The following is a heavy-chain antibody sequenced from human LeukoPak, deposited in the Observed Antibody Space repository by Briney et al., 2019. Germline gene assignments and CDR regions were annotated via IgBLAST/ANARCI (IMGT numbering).Heavy chain of an antibody. J-gene: IGHJ6*02. CDR2: ISYDGSNK. CDR1: GFTFSSYA. V-gene: IGHV3-30-3*01. Sequence: PGGSLRLSCAASGFTFSSYAMHWVRQAPGKGLEWVAVISYDGSNKYYADSVKGRFTISRDNSKKTLYLQMNSLRAEDTAVYYCARSRGFGAFYYYYGMDVWGQGTTVTVSS. CDR3: ARSRGFGAFYYYYGMDV. D-gene: IGHD3-3*01.